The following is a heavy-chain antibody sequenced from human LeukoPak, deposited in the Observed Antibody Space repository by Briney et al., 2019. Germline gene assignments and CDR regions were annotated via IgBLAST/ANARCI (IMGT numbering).Heavy chain of an antibody. CDR3: ARTKWQLPWS. Sequence: GGSLRLSCTASGFTFSTSDMTWIRQAPGKGLEWVSHISSTSSILNCAESVKGRFTISRDNTKNSVFLDMHSLRAEDTAIYYCARTKWQLPWSWGLGTLVTVFS. CDR1: GFTFSTSD. CDR2: ISSTSSIL. V-gene: IGHV3-48*03. D-gene: IGHD1-26*01. J-gene: IGHJ4*02.